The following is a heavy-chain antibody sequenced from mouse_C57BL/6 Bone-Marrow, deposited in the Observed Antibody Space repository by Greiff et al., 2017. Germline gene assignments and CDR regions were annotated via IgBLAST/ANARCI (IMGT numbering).Heavy chain of an antibody. D-gene: IGHD6-5*01. Sequence: EVQLVESGGGLVQPGGSLSLSCAASGFTFTDYYMSWVRQPPGKALEWLGFIRNKANGYTTEYSASVKGRFTISRDNSQSILYLQMNALRAEDSATYYCSRSSPYLAMDYWGQGTSVTVSS. CDR1: GFTFTDYY. V-gene: IGHV7-3*01. CDR2: IRNKANGYTT. J-gene: IGHJ4*01. CDR3: SRSSPYLAMDY.